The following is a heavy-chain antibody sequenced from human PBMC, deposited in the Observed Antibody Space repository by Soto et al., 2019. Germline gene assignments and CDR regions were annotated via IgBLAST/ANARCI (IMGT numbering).Heavy chain of an antibody. J-gene: IGHJ4*02. CDR2: IIPIFGTP. D-gene: IGHD3-10*01. Sequence: QVQLVQSGAEVKKPGSSVKVSCKASGGIFSTYAISWLRQAPGQGLEWMGGIIPIFGTPNYAQRFQGRVTITADESTSTAHMELSRLRSEDTAVYYCARDRDDYGSGNYYNRIDFWGQGTLVIVSS. CDR3: ARDRDDYGSGNYYNRIDF. V-gene: IGHV1-69*01. CDR1: GGIFSTYA.